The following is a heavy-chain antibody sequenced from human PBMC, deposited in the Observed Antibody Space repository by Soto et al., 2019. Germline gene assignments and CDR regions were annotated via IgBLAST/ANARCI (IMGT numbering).Heavy chain of an antibody. D-gene: IGHD3-22*01. CDR3: ARDLGTNYYYDSSGYPYYYYGMDV. V-gene: IGHV4-59*01. CDR2: IYYSGST. CDR1: GGSISSYY. J-gene: IGHJ6*02. Sequence: SETLSLTCTVSGGSISSYYWSWIRQPPGKGLEWIGYIYYSGSTNYNPSLKSRVTISVDTSKNQFSLKLSSVTAADTAVYYCARDLGTNYYYDSSGYPYYYYGMDVWGQGTTVTVSS.